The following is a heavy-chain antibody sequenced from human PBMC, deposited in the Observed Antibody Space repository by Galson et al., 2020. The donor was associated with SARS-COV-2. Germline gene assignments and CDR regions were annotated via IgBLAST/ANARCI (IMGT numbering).Heavy chain of an antibody. J-gene: IGHJ6*03. Sequence: SETLSLTCAVYGGSFSGYYWSWIRQPPGKGLEWIGEINHSGSTNYNPSLKSRVTISVDTSKNQFSLKLSSVTAADTAVYYCARGRGTGYYYYYYMDVWGKGTTVTVSS. V-gene: IGHV4-34*01. CDR2: INHSGST. CDR1: GGSFSGYY. D-gene: IGHD1-1*01. CDR3: ARGRGTGYYYYYYMDV.